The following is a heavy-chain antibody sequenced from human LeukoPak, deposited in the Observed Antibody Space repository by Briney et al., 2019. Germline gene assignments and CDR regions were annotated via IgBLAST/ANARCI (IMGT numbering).Heavy chain of an antibody. J-gene: IGHJ5*02. CDR2: IYYSAST. CDR1: GGSISSYY. Sequence: PSETLSLTCTVSGGSISSYYWSWIRQPPPRGLPWIGYIYYSASTNYKPYLKSRVTISIDTSTNHFSLKLSSVTAADTAVYYCARSWPIAAAGTPGGWFDPWPQGNLVTVSS. CDR3: ARSWPIAAAGTPGGWFDP. D-gene: IGHD6-13*01. V-gene: IGHV4-59*01.